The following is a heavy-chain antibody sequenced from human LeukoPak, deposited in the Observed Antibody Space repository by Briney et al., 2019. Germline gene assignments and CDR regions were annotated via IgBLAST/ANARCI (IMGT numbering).Heavy chain of an antibody. Sequence: GASVKVSCKASGGTFSSYAISWVRQAPGQGLEWMGWINAGNGNTKYSQKFQGRVTITRDTSASTAYMELSSLRSEDTAVYYCARDRFVVVPAARERGWFDPWGQGTLVTVSS. V-gene: IGHV1-3*01. J-gene: IGHJ5*02. CDR1: GGTFSSYA. CDR3: ARDRFVVVPAARERGWFDP. CDR2: INAGNGNT. D-gene: IGHD2-2*01.